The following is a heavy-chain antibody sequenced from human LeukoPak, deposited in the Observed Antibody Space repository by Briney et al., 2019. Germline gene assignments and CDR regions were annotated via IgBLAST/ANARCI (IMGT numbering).Heavy chain of an antibody. Sequence: PGGSLRLSCAASGFSFSSYWMHWVRQAPGKGLVWVSRISSDGSSTIYADSVKGRSTISRDNAKNTLYLQMNSLRAEDTAVYYCARLGSGSTLDCWGQGILVTVSS. CDR1: GFSFSSYW. V-gene: IGHV3-74*01. D-gene: IGHD3-10*01. J-gene: IGHJ4*02. CDR3: ARLGSGSTLDC. CDR2: ISSDGSST.